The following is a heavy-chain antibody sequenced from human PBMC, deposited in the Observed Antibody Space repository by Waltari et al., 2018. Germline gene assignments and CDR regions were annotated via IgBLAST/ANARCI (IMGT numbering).Heavy chain of an antibody. J-gene: IGHJ3*02. D-gene: IGHD3-16*01. CDR3: SRQRWGQFDAFDI. V-gene: IGHV4-39*01. Sequence: QLQLQESGPGLVKPSETLSLTCQVSGGLITSYSYYWGWLRQPPGKGLEWIGSFFYSGTTNYNPSLKSRVTTFVDTSKNHFSLKLSSVTAADTATYYCSRQRWGQFDAFDIWGLGTMVTVSS. CDR2: FFYSGTT. CDR1: GGLITSYSYY.